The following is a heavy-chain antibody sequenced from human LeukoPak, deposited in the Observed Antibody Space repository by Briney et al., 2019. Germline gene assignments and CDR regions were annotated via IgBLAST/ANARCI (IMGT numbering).Heavy chain of an antibody. J-gene: IGHJ4*02. CDR1: GFTFSSYW. D-gene: IGHD3-10*01. CDR2: ISYDGSNK. CDR3: AREWFGELYFDY. V-gene: IGHV3-30*03. Sequence: GGSLRLSCAASGFTFSSYWMHWVRQAPGKGLEWVAVISYDGSNKYYADSVKGRFTISRDNAKNSLYLQMNSLRAEDTAVYYCAREWFGELYFDYWGQGTLVTVSS.